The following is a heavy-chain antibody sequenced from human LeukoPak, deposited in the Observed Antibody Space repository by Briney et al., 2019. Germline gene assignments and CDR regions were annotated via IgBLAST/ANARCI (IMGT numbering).Heavy chain of an antibody. J-gene: IGHJ3*02. CDR2: VGHSGSA. CDR1: GGSFSAYF. V-gene: IGHV4-34*01. Sequence: PSETLSLTCAVSGGSFSAYFWRWIRQPPGKGLEWIGDVGHSGSADYNPSLKSRVTISADPSKSQFSLKLTSVTAADTAAYYCATRGDYSDTSGNSYDALDIWGQGTMVTVSS. D-gene: IGHD3-22*01. CDR3: ATRGDYSDTSGNSYDALDI.